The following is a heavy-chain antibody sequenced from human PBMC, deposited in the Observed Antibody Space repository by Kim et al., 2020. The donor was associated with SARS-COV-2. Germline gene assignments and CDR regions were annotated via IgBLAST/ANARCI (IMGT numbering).Heavy chain of an antibody. CDR2: ISYDGSNK. Sequence: GGSLRLSCAASGFTFSSYAMHWVRQAPGKGLEWVAVISYDGSNKYYADSVKGRFTISRDNSKNTLYLQMNSLRAEDTAVYYCARDIAVAGDDAFDIWGQG. CDR3: ARDIAVAGDDAFDI. CDR1: GFTFSSYA. J-gene: IGHJ3*02. V-gene: IGHV3-30*04. D-gene: IGHD6-19*01.